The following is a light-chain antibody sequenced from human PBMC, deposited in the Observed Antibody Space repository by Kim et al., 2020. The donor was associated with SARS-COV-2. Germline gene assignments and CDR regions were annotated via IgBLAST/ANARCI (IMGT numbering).Light chain of an antibody. V-gene: IGLV3-1*01. CDR3: QAWDSSTVV. CDR2: QDS. Sequence: SYELTQPPSVSVSPGQTATITCSGEKLGDKYACWYQQKPGQSPVLAIYQDSKRPSGIPERFSGSNSGNTATLTISGTQAMDEADYYCQAWDSSTVVFGGGTKLTVL. J-gene: IGLJ2*01. CDR1: KLGDKY.